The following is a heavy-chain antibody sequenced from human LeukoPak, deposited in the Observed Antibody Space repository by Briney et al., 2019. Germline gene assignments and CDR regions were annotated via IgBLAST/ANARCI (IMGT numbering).Heavy chain of an antibody. D-gene: IGHD5-12*01. Sequence: SGTLSLTRAVYGASLSGYYWTWIRQPPGKGLEWIGEITHIGSTNYNPSLKSRVTISVDTSKKHFSLNLSSVTAADTAVYYCARRLRFYYYYMDVWGKGTTVTISS. CDR1: GASLSGYY. J-gene: IGHJ6*03. CDR3: ARRLRFYYYYMDV. CDR2: ITHIGST. V-gene: IGHV4-34*01.